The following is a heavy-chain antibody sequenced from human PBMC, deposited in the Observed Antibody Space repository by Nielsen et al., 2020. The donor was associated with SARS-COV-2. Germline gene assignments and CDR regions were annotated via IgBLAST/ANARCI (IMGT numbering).Heavy chain of an antibody. V-gene: IGHV3-9*01. CDR2: ISWNSGSI. CDR3: AKDSGDGWFGERSFDY. D-gene: IGHD3-10*01. J-gene: IGHJ4*02. CDR1: GFTFDDYA. Sequence: GGSLRLSCAASGFTFDDYAMHWVRQAPGKGLEWVSGISWNSGSIGYVDSVKGRFTISRDNAKNSLYLQMNSLRAEDTALYYCAKDSGDGWFGERSFDYWGQGTLVTVSS.